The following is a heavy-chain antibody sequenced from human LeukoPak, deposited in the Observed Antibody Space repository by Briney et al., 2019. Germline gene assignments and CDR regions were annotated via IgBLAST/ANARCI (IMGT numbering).Heavy chain of an antibody. CDR3: ARGRRYFDWLFQPHYFDY. CDR2: INHSGST. Sequence: SETLSLTCAVYGASFSGYYWSWIRQPPGKGLEWIGEINHSGSTNYNPSLKSRVTISVDTSKNQFSLKLSSVTAADTAVYYCARGRRYFDWLFQPHYFDYWGQGTLVTVSS. J-gene: IGHJ4*02. D-gene: IGHD3-9*01. CDR1: GASFSGYY. V-gene: IGHV4-34*01.